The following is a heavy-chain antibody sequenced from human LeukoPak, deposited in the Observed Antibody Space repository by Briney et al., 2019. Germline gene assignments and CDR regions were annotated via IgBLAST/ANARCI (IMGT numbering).Heavy chain of an antibody. J-gene: IGHJ4*02. CDR1: GYTFTSYG. Sequence: ASVKVSCKASGYTFTSYGISWVGQAPGQGLEWMGWISAYNGNTNYAQKLQGRVTMTTDTSTSTAYMELRSLRSDDTAVYYCARISQQHLAHPFDYWGQGTLVTVSS. D-gene: IGHD6-13*01. CDR3: ARISQQHLAHPFDY. CDR2: ISAYNGNT. V-gene: IGHV1-18*01.